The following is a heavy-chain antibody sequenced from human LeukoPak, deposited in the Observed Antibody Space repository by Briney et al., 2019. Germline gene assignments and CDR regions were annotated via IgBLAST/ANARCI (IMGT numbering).Heavy chain of an antibody. D-gene: IGHD2-2*01. J-gene: IGHJ6*03. CDR3: SSIVPAAIKIRGRIEVHSYYYMDV. V-gene: IGHV3-21*01. CDR1: GFTFSSYS. CDR2: ISSSSSYI. Sequence: GGSLRLFCAASGFTFSSYSMNWVRQAPGKGLEWVSSISSSSSYIYYADSVKGRFTISRDNAKNSLYLQMNSLRAEDTAVYYCSSIVPAAIKIRGRIEVHSYYYMDVWGKGTTVTVSS.